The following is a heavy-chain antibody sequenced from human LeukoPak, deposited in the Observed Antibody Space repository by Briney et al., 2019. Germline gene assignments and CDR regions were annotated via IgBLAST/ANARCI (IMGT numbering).Heavy chain of an antibody. CDR2: FDPEDGET. D-gene: IGHD5-24*01. CDR1: GYTLTELS. CDR3: AKSRRDGYKLIDAFDI. Sequence: GASVKVSCKVSGYTLTELSMHWVRQAPGKGLEWMGGFDPEDGETIYAQKFQGRVTMTEDTSTDTAYMELSSLRSEDTAVYYCAKSRRDGYKLIDAFDIWGQGTMVTVSS. V-gene: IGHV1-24*01. J-gene: IGHJ3*02.